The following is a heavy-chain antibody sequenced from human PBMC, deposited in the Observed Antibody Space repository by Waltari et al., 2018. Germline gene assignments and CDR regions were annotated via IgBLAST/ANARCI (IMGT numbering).Heavy chain of an antibody. Sequence: QPQESGPGLMKTSETLSLTCTVSGDSISSSHYYWGWIRQPPGKGLDWIGSIYYSGNTYYNPSLKSRATVAVDTSKNQFSLNLISVTAADTAVYFCARVKGRRGSSSGYYYYYYMDVWGKGTTVTVSS. J-gene: IGHJ6*03. CDR3: ARVKGRRGSSSGYYYYYYMDV. V-gene: IGHV4-39*07. CDR1: GDSISSSHYY. D-gene: IGHD6-6*01. CDR2: IYYSGNT.